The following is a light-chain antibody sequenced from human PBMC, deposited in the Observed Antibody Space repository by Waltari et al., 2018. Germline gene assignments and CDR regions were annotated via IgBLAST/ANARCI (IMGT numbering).Light chain of an antibody. CDR1: QSVRTY. CDR2: DAA. Sequence: EIVLTQSPATLSLSPGERATLSCRASQSVRTYSAWYQQKPGRAPRPRIYDAATRATAIPARFSGSGSGTDFTLTISSLEPEDFAVYYCQLRSKWLRTFGQGTKVEV. J-gene: IGKJ1*01. CDR3: QLRSKWLRT. V-gene: IGKV3-11*01.